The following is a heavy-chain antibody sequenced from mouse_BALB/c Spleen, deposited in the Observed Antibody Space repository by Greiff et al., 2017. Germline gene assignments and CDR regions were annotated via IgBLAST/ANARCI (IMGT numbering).Heavy chain of an antibody. CDR2: ISSGSSTI. Sequence: EVKLMESGGGLVQPGGSRKLSCAASGFTFSSFGMHWVRQAPEKGLEWVAYISSGSSTIYYADTVKGRFTISRDNPKNTLFLQMPSLRSEDTAMYYCARRLGDYWGQGTSVTVSS. CDR1: GFTFSSFG. CDR3: ARRLGDY. V-gene: IGHV5-17*02. D-gene: IGHD2-13*01. J-gene: IGHJ4*01.